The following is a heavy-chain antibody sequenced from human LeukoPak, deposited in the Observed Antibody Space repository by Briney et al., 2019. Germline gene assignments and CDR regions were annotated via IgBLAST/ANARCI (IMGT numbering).Heavy chain of an antibody. CDR2: IYTSGST. CDR1: GGSISSGSYY. V-gene: IGHV4-61*02. CDR3: ARQSSSWYYFDY. D-gene: IGHD6-13*01. J-gene: IGHJ4*02. Sequence: PSETLSLTCTVSGGSISSGSYYWSWIRQPAGKGLEWIGRIYTSGSTNYNPSLKSRVTTSVDTSKNQFSLKLSSVTAADTAVYYCARQSSSWYYFDYWGQGTLVTVSS.